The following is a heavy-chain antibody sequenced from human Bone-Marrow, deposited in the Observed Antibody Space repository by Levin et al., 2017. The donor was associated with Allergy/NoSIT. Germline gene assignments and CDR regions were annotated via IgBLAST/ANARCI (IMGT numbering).Heavy chain of an antibody. CDR2: IYYSGST. CDR3: ARTRYFDWLLSSPLGYNWFDP. J-gene: IGHJ5*02. Sequence: SQTLSLTCTVSGGSISSGGYYWSWIRQHPGKGLEWIGYIYYSGSTYYNPSLKSRVTISVDTSKNQFSLKLSSVTAADTAVYYCARTRYFDWLLSSPLGYNWFDPWGQGTLVTVSS. CDR1: GGSISSGGYY. D-gene: IGHD3-9*01. V-gene: IGHV4-31*03.